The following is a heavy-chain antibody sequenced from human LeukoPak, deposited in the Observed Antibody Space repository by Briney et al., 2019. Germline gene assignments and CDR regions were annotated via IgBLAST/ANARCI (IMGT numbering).Heavy chain of an antibody. J-gene: IGHJ4*02. D-gene: IGHD6-19*01. V-gene: IGHV1-69*06. CDR2: IIPIFGTA. CDR1: GGTFSSYA. CDR3: ARDVSKAGYSSGWCYDY. Sequence: ASVNVSCKASGGTFSSYAISWVRQAPGQGLEWMGGIIPIFGTANYAQKFQGRVTITADKSTSTAYMELSSLRSEDTAVYYCARDVSKAGYSSGWCYDYWGQGTLVTVSS.